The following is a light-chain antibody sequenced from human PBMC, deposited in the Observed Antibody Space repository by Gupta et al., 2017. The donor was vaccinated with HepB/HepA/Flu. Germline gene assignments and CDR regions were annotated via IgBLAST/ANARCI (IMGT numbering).Light chain of an antibody. J-gene: IGKJ1*01. V-gene: IGKV4-1*01. CDR2: WAS. CDR1: QNILYNSNNKNY. Sequence: DIVMTQSPDSMSVSLGERATINCKSSQNILYNSNNKNYLTWYQQKPGQTPRLLIYWASTRESGVPDRFSGRGSETDFTLTISSLQAEDVAIYYCQQYDRAPWTFGQGTKVEIK. CDR3: QQYDRAPWT.